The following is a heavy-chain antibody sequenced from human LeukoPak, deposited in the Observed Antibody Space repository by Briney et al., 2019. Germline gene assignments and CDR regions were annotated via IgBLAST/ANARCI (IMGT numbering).Heavy chain of an antibody. CDR3: AIGSSWTHY. CDR1: GFTFSDYY. Sequence: GGSLRLSCAASGFTFSDYYMSWIRQAPGKGLEWVSYISSSGNSISYADSVKGRFTISRDNAKDSLYLQMNSLRAEDTAVYYCAIGSSWTHYWGQGTLVTVSS. V-gene: IGHV3-11*04. J-gene: IGHJ4*02. CDR2: ISSSGNSI. D-gene: IGHD6-13*01.